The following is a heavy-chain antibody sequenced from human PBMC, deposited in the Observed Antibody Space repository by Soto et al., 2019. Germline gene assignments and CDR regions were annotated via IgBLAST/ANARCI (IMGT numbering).Heavy chain of an antibody. CDR3: ARVVRGSTVGYYYYMDV. D-gene: IGHD3-10*01. V-gene: IGHV1-18*01. CDR2: ISPYNGDT. Sequence: QVQLVQSGAEVKKPGASVKVSCKTSGYTFTSHGISWVRQAPGQGLEWMGWISPYNGDTNYAQKLQGRVSVTTDSSTRTGYMELRRLRAEDTAVYYCARVVRGSTVGYYYYMDVWGKGNTVTVS. J-gene: IGHJ6*03. CDR1: GYTFTSHG.